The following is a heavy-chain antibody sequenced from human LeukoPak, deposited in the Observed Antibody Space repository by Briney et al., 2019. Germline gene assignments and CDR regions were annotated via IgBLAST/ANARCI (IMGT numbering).Heavy chain of an antibody. CDR2: IYYTGST. V-gene: IGHV4-39*01. CDR3: ARSYSGYIDY. J-gene: IGHJ4*02. Sequence: SETLSLTCTVSGGSISGSSYFWGWIRQPPGSGLEWIGNIYYTGSTYHNPSLRSRVSISVDSSKNQFSLKLTSVTAADTAVYYCARSYSGYIDYWGQGTLVTVSS. D-gene: IGHD1-26*01. CDR1: GGSISGSSYF.